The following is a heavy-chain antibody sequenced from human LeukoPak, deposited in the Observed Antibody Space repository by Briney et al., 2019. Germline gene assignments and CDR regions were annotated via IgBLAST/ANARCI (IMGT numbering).Heavy chain of an antibody. CDR3: ARESFFRAFDI. D-gene: IGHD3-3*02. Sequence: GGSLRLSCAASGFTFSSYSMNWVRQAPGKGLEWVSYISSSSSTIYYADSVKGRFTISRDNAKNSLYLQMNSLRAEDTAVYYCARESFFRAFDIWGQGTMVTVSS. J-gene: IGHJ3*02. CDR2: ISSSSSTI. CDR1: GFTFSSYS. V-gene: IGHV3-48*04.